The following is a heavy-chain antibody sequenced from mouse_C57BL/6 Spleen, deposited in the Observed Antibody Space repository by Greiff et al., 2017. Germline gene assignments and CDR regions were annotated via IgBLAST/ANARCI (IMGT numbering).Heavy chain of an antibody. J-gene: IGHJ1*03. D-gene: IGHD1-1*01. CDR2: IDPNSGGT. V-gene: IGHV1-72*01. CDR3: ARGGSTRVGYFDV. Sequence: VQLQQPGAELVKPGASVKLSCKASGYTFTSYWMHWVKQRPGRGLEWIGRIDPNSGGTKYNEKFKSKATLTVDKPSSTAYLQLSSLTSADSAVYYCARGGSTRVGYFDVWGTGTTVTVAS. CDR1: GYTFTSYW.